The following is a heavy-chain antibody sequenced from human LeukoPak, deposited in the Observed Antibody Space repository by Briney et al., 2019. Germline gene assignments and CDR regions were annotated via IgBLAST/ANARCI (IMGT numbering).Heavy chain of an antibody. Sequence: PSETLSLTCTVSGGSISSYYWSWIWQPPGKGLEWIGYIYYSGSTNYNPSLKSRVTISVDTSKNQFSLKLSSVTAADTAVYYCARQGSGSYSKVYYYYGMDVWGQGTTVTASS. D-gene: IGHD3-10*01. CDR1: GGSISSYY. V-gene: IGHV4-59*08. CDR3: ARQGSGSYSKVYYYYGMDV. CDR2: IYYSGST. J-gene: IGHJ6*02.